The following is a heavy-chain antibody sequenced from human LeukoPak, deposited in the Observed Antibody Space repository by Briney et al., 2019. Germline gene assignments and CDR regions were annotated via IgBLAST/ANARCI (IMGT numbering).Heavy chain of an antibody. D-gene: IGHD7-27*01. Sequence: SETLSLTCTVSGGSISSYYWSWIRQPPGKGLEWIGYIYYSGSTNYNPSLKSRVTISVDTSKNQFSLKLSSVTAADTAVYYCARRVWGPDQTYGMDVWGQGTTVTVSS. CDR2: IYYSGST. CDR1: GGSISSYY. J-gene: IGHJ6*02. V-gene: IGHV4-59*01. CDR3: ARRVWGPDQTYGMDV.